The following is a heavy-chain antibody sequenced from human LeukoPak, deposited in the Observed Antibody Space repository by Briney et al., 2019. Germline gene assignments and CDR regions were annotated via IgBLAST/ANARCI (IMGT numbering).Heavy chain of an antibody. CDR2: ISGSGGST. J-gene: IGHJ6*03. CDR3: ARGLAYYMDV. D-gene: IGHD6-19*01. CDR1: GFTFSSYA. Sequence: VGSLRLSCAASGFTFSSYAMSWVRQAPGKGLEWVSAISGSGGSTYYADSVKGRFTISRDNSKNTLYLQMNSLRAEDTAVYYCARGLAYYMDVWGKGTTVTISS. V-gene: IGHV3-23*01.